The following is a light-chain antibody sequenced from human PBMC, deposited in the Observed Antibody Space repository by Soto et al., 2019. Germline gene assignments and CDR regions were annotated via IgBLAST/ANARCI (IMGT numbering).Light chain of an antibody. CDR3: SSYTSSLPVV. CDR1: SSDVGGYNY. CDR2: DVS. V-gene: IGLV2-14*01. J-gene: IGLJ2*01. Sequence: QSVLTQPASVSGSPGQSITISCTGTSSDVGGYNYVSWYQQHPGKAPKLMIYDVSNRPSGVSNRFSGSKSGNTASLTISGLQAEDEADYYCSSYTSSLPVVFGGGTKLTVL.